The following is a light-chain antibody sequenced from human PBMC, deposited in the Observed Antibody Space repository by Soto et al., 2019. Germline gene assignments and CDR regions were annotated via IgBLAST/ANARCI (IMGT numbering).Light chain of an antibody. V-gene: IGKV1D-12*01. J-gene: IGKJ4*01. Sequence: DIQMTQSPSSVSASVGDRVIITCRASQAINGWLAWYQKKPGEAPNLLIYAASRLQRGVPSRFSGSGSGTDFTLTISSLQPEDFATYYCQQAASFPLTFGGGTKVEIK. CDR1: QAINGW. CDR2: AAS. CDR3: QQAASFPLT.